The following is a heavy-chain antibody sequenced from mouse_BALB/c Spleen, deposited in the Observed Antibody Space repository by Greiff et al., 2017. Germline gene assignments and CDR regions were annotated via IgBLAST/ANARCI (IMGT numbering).Heavy chain of an antibody. J-gene: IGHJ1*01. CDR3: ARFRLGAYGSSGNFDV. CDR2: ILPGSGST. V-gene: IGHV1-9*01. D-gene: IGHD1-1*01. Sequence: QVQLQQSGAELMKPGASVKISCKATGYTFSSYWIEWVKQRPGHGLEWIGEILPGSGSTNYNEKFKGKATFTADTSSNTAYMQLSSLTSEDSAVYYCARFRLGAYGSSGNFDVWGAGTTVTVSS. CDR1: GYTFSSYW.